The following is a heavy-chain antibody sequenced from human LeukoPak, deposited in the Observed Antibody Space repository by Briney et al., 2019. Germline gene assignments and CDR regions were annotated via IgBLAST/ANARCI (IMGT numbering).Heavy chain of an antibody. CDR1: GFTFSSYG. V-gene: IGHV3-30*18. CDR3: AKDRYGYGEVFDY. CDR2: ISYDGSNK. J-gene: IGHJ4*02. D-gene: IGHD5-18*01. Sequence: GGSLRLSCAASGFTFSSYGMHWVRQAPGKGLEWVAVISYDGSNKYYADSVKGRFTISRDNSKNTLYLQMNSLRAEDTAVYYCAKDRYGYGEVFDYWGQGTLVTVSS.